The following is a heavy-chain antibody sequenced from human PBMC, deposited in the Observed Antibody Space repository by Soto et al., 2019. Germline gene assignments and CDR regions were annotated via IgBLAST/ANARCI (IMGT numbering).Heavy chain of an antibody. CDR2: MYNTGST. V-gene: IGHV4-59*01. D-gene: IGHD2-21*02. CDR3: ASALWGYCGADCYPLDV. Sequence: QVRLQESGPGLVKPSETLSLTCTVSGGSISSYYWSWIRQPPGKGLEWIGYMYNTGSTIYNPSLKSRVTISVDPSKNQFSLKLNAVTAADTALYYCASALWGYCGADCYPLDVWGQGTTVTVSS. CDR1: GGSISSYY. J-gene: IGHJ6*02.